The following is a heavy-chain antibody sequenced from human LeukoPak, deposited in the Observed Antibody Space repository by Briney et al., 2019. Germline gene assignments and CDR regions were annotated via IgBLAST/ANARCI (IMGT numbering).Heavy chain of an antibody. J-gene: IGHJ4*02. CDR1: GFTFSSYG. D-gene: IGHD7-27*01. Sequence: GGSLRLSCAASGFTFSSYGMHWVRQAPGKGLEWVAVISYDGSNKYYADSVKGRFTISRDNSKNTLYLQMNSLRAEDTAVCYCANDLGFDYWGQGTLVTVSS. CDR2: ISYDGSNK. CDR3: ANDLGFDY. V-gene: IGHV3-30*18.